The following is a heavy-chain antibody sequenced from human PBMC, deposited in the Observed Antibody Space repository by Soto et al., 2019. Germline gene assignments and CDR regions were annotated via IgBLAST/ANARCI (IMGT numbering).Heavy chain of an antibody. CDR3: ARSSGSYSYYGLDV. J-gene: IGHJ6*02. CDR1: GYTFTGYY. Sequence: ASVKVSCKAAGYTFTGYYMHWVRQAPGQGLEWMGCINPNNGDTYYAQKFHGRVTMTRDTSISTAYMELSRLRSDDTAVYHCARSSGSYSYYGLDVWGPGTTVTVYS. V-gene: IGHV1-2*02. CDR2: INPNNGDT. D-gene: IGHD3-10*01.